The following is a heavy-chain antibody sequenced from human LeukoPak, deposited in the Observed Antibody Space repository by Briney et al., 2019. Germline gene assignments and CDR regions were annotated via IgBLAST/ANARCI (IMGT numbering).Heavy chain of an antibody. CDR1: GFTFSSYA. V-gene: IGHV3-23*01. CDR3: AKASGPSGYYYMDV. Sequence: SGGSLRLSCAASGFTFSSYAMSWVRQAPGKGLEWVSAIIGSGGNTYYADSVKGRFTISRDNSKNTLYMHMNSRRADDTAIYYCAKASGPSGYYYMDVRGKGTTVTVSS. J-gene: IGHJ6*03. CDR2: IIGSGGNT.